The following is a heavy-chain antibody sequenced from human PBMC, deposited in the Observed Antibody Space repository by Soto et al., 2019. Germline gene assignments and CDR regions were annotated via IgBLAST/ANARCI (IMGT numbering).Heavy chain of an antibody. J-gene: IGHJ4*02. D-gene: IGHD4-17*01. V-gene: IGHV1-8*01. Sequence: QVQLVQSGAEVKKPGASVKVSCKASGYTFTSYDTNWVRQATGQGLQRMGWMNPNSGNTGYAQKFQGRVTVTRNTSISTAYMELSSLGSEDTAVYYCARTLSGDNVDYWGQGTLVTVSS. CDR2: MNPNSGNT. CDR1: GYTFTSYD. CDR3: ARTLSGDNVDY.